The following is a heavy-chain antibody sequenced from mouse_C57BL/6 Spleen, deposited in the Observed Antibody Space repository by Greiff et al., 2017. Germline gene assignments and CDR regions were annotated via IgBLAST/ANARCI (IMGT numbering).Heavy chain of an antibody. J-gene: IGHJ3*01. Sequence: QVQLQQPGAELVKPGASVKLSCKASGYTFTSYWMHWVKQRPGQGLEWIGMIHPNSGSTKYNEKFKSKATLTVDKSSSTAYMQLSSLTSEDSAVYYCASPYDPFAYWGQGTLVTVSA. CDR2: IHPNSGST. V-gene: IGHV1-64*01. CDR1: GYTFTSYW. CDR3: ASPYDPFAY. D-gene: IGHD2-12*01.